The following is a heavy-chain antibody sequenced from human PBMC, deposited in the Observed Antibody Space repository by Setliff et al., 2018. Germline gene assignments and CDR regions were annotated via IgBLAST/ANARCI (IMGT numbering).Heavy chain of an antibody. V-gene: IGHV3-21*01. CDR3: AKDLETIDGDAFDI. CDR1: GFTFSSYS. Sequence: GGSLRLSCAASGFTFSSYSMNWVRQAPGKGLEWVSSISSSSSYIYYADSVKGRFTISRDNAKNSLYLQMNSLRAEDTAVYYCAKDLETIDGDAFDIWGQGTMVTVSS. CDR2: ISSSSSYI. J-gene: IGHJ3*02.